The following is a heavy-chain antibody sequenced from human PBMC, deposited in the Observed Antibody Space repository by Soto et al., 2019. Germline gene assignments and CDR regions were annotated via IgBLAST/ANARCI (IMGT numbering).Heavy chain of an antibody. J-gene: IGHJ4*02. Sequence: QVQLQESGPGLVKPSQTLSLTCTVSGGSISSGGYYWSWIRQHPGKGLEWIGYIYYSGSTYYNPSLKSRVTIAVDTSKNQFSLKLSSVTAADTAVYYCARVDCSGGSCYSDYWGQGTLVTVSS. D-gene: IGHD2-15*01. CDR1: GGSISSGGYY. V-gene: IGHV4-31*03. CDR2: IYYSGST. CDR3: ARVDCSGGSCYSDY.